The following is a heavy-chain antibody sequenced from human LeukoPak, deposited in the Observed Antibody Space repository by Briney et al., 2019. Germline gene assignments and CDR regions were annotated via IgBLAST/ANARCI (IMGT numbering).Heavy chain of an antibody. CDR2: INPRGDAT. CDR3: AREGQQLKHFDY. CDR1: XNTFIXXW. V-gene: IGHV1-46*01. Sequence: XVXCKXSXNTFIXXWIHWVRRAPGQGLEWMGAINPRGDATIGAQKFQGRVTTTRDTSTSTVYIELSSLRSEDTAVYYCAREGQQLKHFDYWGQGTLVTVSS. J-gene: IGHJ4*02. D-gene: IGHD1-1*01.